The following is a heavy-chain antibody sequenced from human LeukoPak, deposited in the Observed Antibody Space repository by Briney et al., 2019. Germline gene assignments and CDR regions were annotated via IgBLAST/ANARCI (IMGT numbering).Heavy chain of an antibody. V-gene: IGHV3-21*04. Sequence: GGSLRLSCTVSGFTVSSNSMSWVRQAPGKGLEWVSSISTSSSYIYYSDSVKGRFTTSRDNAKNSLYLHMNSLRAEDTAVYYCARDSSSWPYHFDYWGQGTLVTVSS. D-gene: IGHD6-13*01. J-gene: IGHJ4*02. CDR3: ARDSSSWPYHFDY. CDR2: ISTSSSYI. CDR1: GFTVSSNS.